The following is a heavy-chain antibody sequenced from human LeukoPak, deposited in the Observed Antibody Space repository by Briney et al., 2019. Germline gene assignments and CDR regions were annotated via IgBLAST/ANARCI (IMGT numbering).Heavy chain of an antibody. D-gene: IGHD4-23*01. CDR3: ARGEGYGGIYGMDV. J-gene: IGHJ6*02. Sequence: VKVSCKASGYTFTAYYMHWVRQAPGQGLEWMGWISPNSGGTNYAQKFQGWVTMTRDTSISTAYMELSRLRSDDTAVYYCARGEGYGGIYGMDVWGQGTTVTVSS. V-gene: IGHV1-2*04. CDR1: GYTFTAYY. CDR2: ISPNSGGT.